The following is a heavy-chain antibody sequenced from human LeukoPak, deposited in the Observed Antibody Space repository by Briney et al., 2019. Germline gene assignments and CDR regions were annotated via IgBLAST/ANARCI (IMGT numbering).Heavy chain of an antibody. CDR1: GFTFSSYS. CDR3: ARPRIAVAWDDAFDI. V-gene: IGHV3-21*01. CDR2: ISSSSSYI. D-gene: IGHD6-19*01. J-gene: IGHJ3*02. Sequence: GSLSLSCAASGFTFSSYSMNWVRQAPGKGLEWVSSISSSSSYIYYADSVKGRFTISRDNAKNSLYLQMNSLRAEDTAVYYCARPRIAVAWDDAFDIWGQGTMVTVSS.